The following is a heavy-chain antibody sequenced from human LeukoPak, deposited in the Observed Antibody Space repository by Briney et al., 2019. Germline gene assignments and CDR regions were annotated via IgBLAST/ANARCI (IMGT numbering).Heavy chain of an antibody. CDR3: AKEFKDIVVVVAASPPYGMDV. CDR1: GFTFSSYG. CDR2: IRDDGSNK. J-gene: IGHJ6*02. D-gene: IGHD2-15*01. V-gene: IGHV3-30*02. Sequence: GGSLRLSCAASGFTFSSYGMHWVREAPGKGLEWVAFIRDDGSNKHYADSVKGRFTISRDNSKNTLYLQMNSLRAEDTAVYYCAKEFKDIVVVVAASPPYGMDVWGQGTTVTVSS.